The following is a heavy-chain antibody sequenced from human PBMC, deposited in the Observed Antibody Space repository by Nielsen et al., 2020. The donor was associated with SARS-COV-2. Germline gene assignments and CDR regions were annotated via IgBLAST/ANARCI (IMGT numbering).Heavy chain of an antibody. D-gene: IGHD3-16*01. CDR3: ACHRFEEVLGELLDY. CDR2: IDHSDSYT. V-gene: IGHV5-10-1*01. Sequence: GESLKISCQGSGYSFNSYWIGWVRQMPGKGLEWMGKIDHSDSYTNYSPSFQGHVTISVDKSISTAYLHWTSRKASDTANYYCACHRFEEVLGELLDYWGQGTLVTVSS. CDR1: GYSFNSYW. J-gene: IGHJ4*02.